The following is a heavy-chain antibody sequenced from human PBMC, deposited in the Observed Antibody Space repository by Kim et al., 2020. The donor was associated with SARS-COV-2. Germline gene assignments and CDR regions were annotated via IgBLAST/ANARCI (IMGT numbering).Heavy chain of an antibody. Sequence: SETLSLTCAVYGGSFSAYYWSWIRQSPGKGLEWIGEINDSGSTDYDPSLKSRVTISLDTSKNQFSLRLDSVTAADTALYSCARKGAKYSAAFDIWGQGTMVTVSS. CDR3: ARKGAKYSAAFDI. CDR2: INDSGST. CDR1: GGSFSAYY. V-gene: IGHV4-34*01. D-gene: IGHD2-15*01. J-gene: IGHJ3*02.